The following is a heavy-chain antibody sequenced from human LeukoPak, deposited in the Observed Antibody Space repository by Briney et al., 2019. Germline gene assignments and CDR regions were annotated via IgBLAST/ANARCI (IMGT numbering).Heavy chain of an antibody. CDR3: ARDYSSGWYHFDY. CDR1: VFNFSDYS. V-gene: IGHV3-21*01. Sequence: GGSLRLSCVASVFNFSDYSMNWVRQAPGKGLEWVSSISSSGTYKYYADSLEGRITISRGNGKNSLFLQVNSLRAEDTAVYYCARDYSSGWYHFDYWGQGILVTVSS. CDR2: ISSSGTYK. J-gene: IGHJ4*02. D-gene: IGHD6-19*01.